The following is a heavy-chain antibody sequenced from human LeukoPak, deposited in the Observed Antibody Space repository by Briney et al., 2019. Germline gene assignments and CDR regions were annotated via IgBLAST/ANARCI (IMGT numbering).Heavy chain of an antibody. CDR1: GGTFSSYA. V-gene: IGHV1-69*04. D-gene: IGHD2-15*01. J-gene: IGHJ5*02. Sequence: SVKVSCKASGGTFSSYAISWVRQAPGQGLEWTGRIIPILGIANYAQKFQGRVTITADKSTSTAYMELSSLRSEDTAVYYCARDGGLGYCSGGSCPKTIKYNWFDPWGQGTLVTVSS. CDR3: ARDGGLGYCSGGSCPKTIKYNWFDP. CDR2: IIPILGIA.